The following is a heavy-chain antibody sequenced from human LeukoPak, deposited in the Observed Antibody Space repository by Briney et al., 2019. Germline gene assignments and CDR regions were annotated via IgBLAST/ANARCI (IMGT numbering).Heavy chain of an antibody. J-gene: IGHJ5*02. V-gene: IGHV3-64*02. Sequence: PGRSLRLSCAASGFTFSDYAMHWVRQAPGKGLEYVSVISSNGGSTYYADSVKGRFTISRDNSKNTLFLQMNSLRADDTAVYYCARDTLIAAPKTGTVTRIGWFDTWGQGTLVTVSS. D-gene: IGHD6-13*01. CDR2: ISSNGGST. CDR1: GFTFSDYA. CDR3: ARDTLIAAPKTGTVTRIGWFDT.